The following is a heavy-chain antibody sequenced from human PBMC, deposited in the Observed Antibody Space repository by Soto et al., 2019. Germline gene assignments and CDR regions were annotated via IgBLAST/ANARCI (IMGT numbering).Heavy chain of an antibody. V-gene: IGHV3-30*18. CDR3: TKGGDYFDY. Sequence: QVQLVESGGGVVQPGRSLTLSCAASGFTFSSNGMHWVRQAPGKGLGRVAVISYDGSHKYYADSVKGRFTITRDNSKNTLYLQMNSLRAGDTAEFYCTKGGDYFDYWGQGTLVSASS. J-gene: IGHJ4*02. CDR2: ISYDGSHK. D-gene: IGHD3-16*01. CDR1: GFTFSSNG.